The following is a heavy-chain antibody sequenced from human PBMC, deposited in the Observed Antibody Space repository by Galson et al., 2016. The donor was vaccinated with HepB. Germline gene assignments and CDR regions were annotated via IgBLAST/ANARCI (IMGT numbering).Heavy chain of an antibody. J-gene: IGHJ4*02. CDR1: GYSFTNYW. D-gene: IGHD1-26*01. Sequence: QSGAEVKKPGESLRISCKGSGYSFTNYWITWVRQMPGKGLEWMGKIDPTDSSTNYSPSFQGHVTISADKSISTAYLQWSSLKASDTAMHYCARQGVGASGYWGQGTLVTVSS. CDR2: IDPTDSST. CDR3: ARQGVGASGY. V-gene: IGHV5-10-1*01.